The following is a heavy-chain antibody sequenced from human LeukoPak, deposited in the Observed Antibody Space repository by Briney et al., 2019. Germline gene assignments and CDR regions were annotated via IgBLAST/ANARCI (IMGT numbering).Heavy chain of an antibody. V-gene: IGHV1-2*02. CDR3: ARATYTSSWYHDGFDI. J-gene: IGHJ3*02. CDR1: GYTFTTYY. Sequence: GASVKVSCKASGYTFTTYYMHWVRQAPGQGPELMGWINPYSGGTNSAQQFQGRVTMTRDTSISTAYMELSRLRSDDTAVYYCARATYTSSWYHDGFDIWGQGTMVTVSS. D-gene: IGHD6-13*01. CDR2: INPYSGGT.